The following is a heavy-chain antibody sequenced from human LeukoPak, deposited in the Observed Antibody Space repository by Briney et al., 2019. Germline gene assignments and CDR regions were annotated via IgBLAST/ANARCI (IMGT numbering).Heavy chain of an antibody. J-gene: IGHJ4*02. CDR1: GGSFSGYY. V-gene: IGHV4-34*01. D-gene: IGHD2-15*01. CDR3: ARSNSGPRAADY. Sequence: PSETLSLTCAVYGGSFSGYYWSWIRQPPGKGLEWIGEINHSGSTNYNPSLKSRVTISVDTSKNQFSLKLSSVTAADTAVYYCARSNSGPRAADYWGQGTLVTVSS. CDR2: INHSGST.